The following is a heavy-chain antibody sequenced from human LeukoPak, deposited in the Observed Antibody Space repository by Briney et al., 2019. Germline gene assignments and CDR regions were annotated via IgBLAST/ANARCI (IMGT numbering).Heavy chain of an antibody. J-gene: IGHJ3*02. V-gene: IGHV3-7*03. CDR3: AKPAGSSSWSGGYDAFDI. D-gene: IGHD6-13*01. Sequence: PGGSLRLSCGASGFTFSSYWMSWVRQAPGKGLEWVANIKKEGSEKYYVDSVKGRFTISRDNSKNTLYLQMNSLRAEDTAVYYCAKPAGSSSWSGGYDAFDIWGQGTMVTVSS. CDR2: IKKEGSEK. CDR1: GFTFSSYW.